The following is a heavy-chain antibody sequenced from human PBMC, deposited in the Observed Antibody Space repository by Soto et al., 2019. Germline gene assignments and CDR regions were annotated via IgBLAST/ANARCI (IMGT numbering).Heavy chain of an antibody. CDR3: ARTEDIVVVPAGHYYYGMDV. D-gene: IGHD2-2*01. V-gene: IGHV1-69*01. CDR2: IIPIFGTA. J-gene: IGHJ6*02. CDR1: GGTFSSYA. Sequence: QVQLVQSGAEVKKPGSSVKVSCKASGGTFSSYAISWVRQAPGQGLEWMGGIIPIFGTANYAQKFQGRVTITADESTGTAYMEMSSLRSEDTAVYYCARTEDIVVVPAGHYYYGMDVWGQGTTVTVSS.